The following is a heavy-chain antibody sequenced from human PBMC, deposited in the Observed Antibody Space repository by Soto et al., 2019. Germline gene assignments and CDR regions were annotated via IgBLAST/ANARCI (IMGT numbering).Heavy chain of an antibody. CDR1: GFTFSSYA. Sequence: GGSLRPSCAASGFTFSSYAMSWVRQAQGKGLGWVSAISGSGGSTYYADSVKGRFTISRDKSKNTLYLQMNSLRAEDTAVYYCAKDPGVRGVITDYYYYGMDVWGQGTTVTVSS. CDR2: ISGSGGST. J-gene: IGHJ6*02. D-gene: IGHD3-10*01. V-gene: IGHV3-23*01. CDR3: AKDPGVRGVITDYYYYGMDV.